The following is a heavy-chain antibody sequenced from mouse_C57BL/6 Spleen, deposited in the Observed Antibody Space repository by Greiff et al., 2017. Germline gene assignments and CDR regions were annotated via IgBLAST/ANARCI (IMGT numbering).Heavy chain of an antibody. V-gene: IGHV1-39*01. CDR2: INPNYGTT. J-gene: IGHJ4*01. CDR3: ARGGYYDPGYAMDY. D-gene: IGHD2-3*01. CDR1: GYSFTDYN. Sequence: VQLKESGPELVKPGASVKISCKASGYSFTDYNMNWVKQSNGKSLEWIGVINPNYGTTSYNQKFKGKATLTVDQSSSTAYMQLNSLTSEDSAVYYCARGGYYDPGYAMDYWGQGTSVTVSS.